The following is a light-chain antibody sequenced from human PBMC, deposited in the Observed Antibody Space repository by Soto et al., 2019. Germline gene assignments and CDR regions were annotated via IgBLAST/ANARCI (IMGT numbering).Light chain of an antibody. J-gene: IGLJ1*01. CDR3: NLYTSSFSSV. CDR1: SSDVGAYNS. CDR2: EVT. Sequence: QSVLTQPASVSGSPGQSITLSCTGTSSDVGAYNSVSWYQHHPGKAPKLLIYEVTNRPSGVSNRFSGSKSGNRASLTISGLQAEDEADYYCNLYTSSFSSVFGTGTKVTVL. V-gene: IGLV2-14*01.